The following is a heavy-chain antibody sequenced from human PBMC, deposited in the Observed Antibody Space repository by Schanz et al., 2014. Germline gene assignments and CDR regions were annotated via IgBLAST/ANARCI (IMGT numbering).Heavy chain of an antibody. V-gene: IGHV3-23*01. CDR3: ARRNFYDKSAAFDY. CDR2: LSGDGGTT. Sequence: EVQLLESGGGLVQPGESLRLSCAASGFSFSSYTMSWVRQAPGKGLQWVSSLSGDGGTTHYADSVKGRFTISRDNYKNTLYLQMNSLSAEDTAVYYCARRNFYDKSAAFDYWGQGSLVTVSS. D-gene: IGHD3-9*01. CDR1: GFSFSSYT. J-gene: IGHJ4*02.